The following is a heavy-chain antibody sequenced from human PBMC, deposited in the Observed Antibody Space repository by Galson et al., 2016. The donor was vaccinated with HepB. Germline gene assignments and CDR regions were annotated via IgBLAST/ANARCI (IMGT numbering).Heavy chain of an antibody. CDR1: GYTFSTSW. CDR3: ARQSSGYFDL. D-gene: IGHD3-3*01. Sequence: QSGAEVKKPGESLKISCEGSGYTFSTSWIAWVRQRPGKGLEWMASFRPDDSDTTYSPSFEGQVTVSADKSIRTAYLQWSSLKASDTGMYYCARQSSGYFDLWGQGTLVTVSS. CDR2: FRPDDSDT. V-gene: IGHV5-51*01. J-gene: IGHJ4*02.